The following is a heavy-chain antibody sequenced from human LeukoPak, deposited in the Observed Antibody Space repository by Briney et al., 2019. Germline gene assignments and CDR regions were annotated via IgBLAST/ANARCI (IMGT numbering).Heavy chain of an antibody. D-gene: IGHD3-22*01. CDR2: INAGRSNT. V-gene: IGHV1-3*01. CDR3: ARAAPNYFDSSGLYGWFDP. J-gene: IGHJ5*02. CDR1: GYTFTTSG. Sequence: ASVKVSCKASGYTFTTSGMHWVRQAPGQRLEWMGWINAGRSNTIYSQKFQGRVTFTSDTSASIDYMELSSLRSEDTAVYYCARAAPNYFDSSGLYGWFDPWGQGTLVTVSS.